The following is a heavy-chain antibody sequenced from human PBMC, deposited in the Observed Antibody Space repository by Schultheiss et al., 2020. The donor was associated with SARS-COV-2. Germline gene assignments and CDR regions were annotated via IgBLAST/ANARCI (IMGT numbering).Heavy chain of an antibody. V-gene: IGHV4-59*01. CDR3: ARTYYYGMDV. CDR1: GGSFSGYY. CDR2: VYYTGSA. Sequence: SQTLSLTCAVYGGSFSGYYWSWIRQPPGKGLEWIGYVYYTGSANYNPSLESRVTISVDTSKNQFSLKLSSVTAADTAVYYCARTYYYGMDVWGQGTTVTVSS. J-gene: IGHJ6*02.